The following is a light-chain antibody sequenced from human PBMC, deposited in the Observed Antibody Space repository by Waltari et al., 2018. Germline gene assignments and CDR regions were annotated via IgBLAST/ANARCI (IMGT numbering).Light chain of an antibody. J-gene: IGKJ3*01. Sequence: DIVMTQSPDSLAVSLGDRATINCRSSQSVLYSFDNKNHLDWYQQKPGQPPKVLIYWASTRESGVPDRFSGSGSETDFSLTISSLQAEDVAVYYCQQYYDIPFTFGPGTKVEIK. CDR3: QQYYDIPFT. CDR2: WAS. V-gene: IGKV4-1*01. CDR1: QSVLYSFDNKNH.